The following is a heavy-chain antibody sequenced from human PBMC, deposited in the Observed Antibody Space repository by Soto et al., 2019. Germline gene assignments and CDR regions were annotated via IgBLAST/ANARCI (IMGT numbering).Heavy chain of an antibody. J-gene: IGHJ5*02. D-gene: IGHD6-13*01. CDR2: IYYSGST. CDR1: GGSISSYY. V-gene: IGHV4-59*01. CDR3: AHHSSWYSVRGEWWFDP. Sequence: QVQLQESGPGLVKPSETLSLTCTVSGGSISSYYWSWIRQPPGKGLEWIGYIYYSGSTNYNPSLKSRVTISVDTSKNQFSLKLSSVTAADTAVYYCAHHSSWYSVRGEWWFDPWGQGTLVTVSS.